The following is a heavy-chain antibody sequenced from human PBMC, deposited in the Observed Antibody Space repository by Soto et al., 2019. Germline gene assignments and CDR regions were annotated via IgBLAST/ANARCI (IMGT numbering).Heavy chain of an antibody. V-gene: IGHV1-2*02. J-gene: IGHJ3*02. CDR3: ARGGGVGVAGSAAFDM. CDR1: GYPVTAYY. D-gene: IGHD3-3*01. Sequence: QLHLVQSGAVVKKPGASVTVSCSASGYPVTAYYMHWVRQAPGRGLEWMGGINPGTGAAKYTQKFKRRVTMTRDTTPTTVFRDTGDLTSAVTAVFYCARGGGVGVAGSAAFDMWGPGTLVTVYS. CDR2: INPGTGAA.